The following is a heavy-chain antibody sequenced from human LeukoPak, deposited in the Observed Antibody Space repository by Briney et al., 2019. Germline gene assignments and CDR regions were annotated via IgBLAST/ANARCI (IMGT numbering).Heavy chain of an antibody. Sequence: GGSLRLSCAASGFTFSSYGMHWVRQAPGKGLGWVAVISYDGSNKYYAESLKGRFTISRDNSKNTLFLQMNSLRAEDTAVYYCAKDRSSSGWYYFDYWGQGTLVTVSS. CDR3: AKDRSSSGWYYFDY. J-gene: IGHJ4*02. CDR2: ISYDGSNK. D-gene: IGHD6-19*01. CDR1: GFTFSSYG. V-gene: IGHV3-30*18.